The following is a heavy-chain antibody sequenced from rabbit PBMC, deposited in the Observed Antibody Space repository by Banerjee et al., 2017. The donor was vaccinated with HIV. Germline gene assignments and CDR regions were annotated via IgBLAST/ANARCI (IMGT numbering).Heavy chain of an antibody. CDR1: GFSFSSTYW. V-gene: IGHV1S45*01. D-gene: IGHD2-1*01. Sequence: QEQLEESGGGLVQPEGSLTLTCTASGFSFSSTYWICWVRQAPGKGLEWIGCIYTGSGTTAYASWAKGRFTVSKTSSTTVTLQMTSLTAADTATYFCARGRATYGLSLWGPGTLVTVS. CDR2: IYTGSGTT. J-gene: IGHJ4*01. CDR3: ARGRATYGLSL.